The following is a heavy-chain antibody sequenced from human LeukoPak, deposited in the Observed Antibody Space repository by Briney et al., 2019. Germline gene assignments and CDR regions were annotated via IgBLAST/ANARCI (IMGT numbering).Heavy chain of an antibody. D-gene: IGHD6-13*01. CDR2: IVVGSGNT. CDR3: AADRAAAGGFDY. V-gene: IGHV1-58*01. Sequence: ASVKVSCKASGFTFTSSAVQWVRQARGQRLEWIGWIVVGSGNTNYAQKFQERVTITRDMSTSTAYMELSSLRSEDTVVYYCAADRAAAGGFDYWGQGTLVTVSS. CDR1: GFTFTSSA. J-gene: IGHJ4*02.